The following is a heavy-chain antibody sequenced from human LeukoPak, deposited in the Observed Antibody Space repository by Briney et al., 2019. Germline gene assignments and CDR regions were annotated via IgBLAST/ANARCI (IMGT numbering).Heavy chain of an antibody. Sequence: ASVKVSCKASGYTFTGYYMHWVRQAPGQGLEWMGWINPNSGGTNYAQKFQGRVTMTRDTSISTAYMELSRLRSDDTAVYYCASPFVLRYLDWLPWSYAFDIWGQGTMVTVSS. V-gene: IGHV1-2*02. CDR3: ASPFVLRYLDWLPWSYAFDI. CDR2: INPNSGGT. CDR1: GYTFTGYY. J-gene: IGHJ3*02. D-gene: IGHD3-9*01.